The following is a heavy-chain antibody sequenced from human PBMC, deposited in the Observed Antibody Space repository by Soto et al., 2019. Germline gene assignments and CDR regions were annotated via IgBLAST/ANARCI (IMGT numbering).Heavy chain of an antibody. CDR1: GFTFSSYG. V-gene: IGHV3-33*01. CDR2: IWYDGSNK. D-gene: IGHD6-19*01. Sequence: QVQLVESGGGVVQPGRSLRLSCAASGFTFSSYGMHWVRQAPGKGLEWVAVIWYDGSNKYYADSVKGRFTISRDNSKNKLYLQMNSLRAEDTAVYYCARGGWGAVAGTEGFDYWGQGTLVTVSS. CDR3: ARGGWGAVAGTEGFDY. J-gene: IGHJ4*02.